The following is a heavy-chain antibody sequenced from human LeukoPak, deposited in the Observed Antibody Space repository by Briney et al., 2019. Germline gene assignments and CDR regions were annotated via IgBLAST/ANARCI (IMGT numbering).Heavy chain of an antibody. V-gene: IGHV1-18*04. D-gene: IGHD6-19*01. CDR1: GYTFTGYY. CDR3: AREVPPGIAVAGSQRYYYYYMDV. J-gene: IGHJ6*03. Sequence: GASVKVSCKASGYTFTGYYMHWVRQAPGQGLEWMGWINPNSGNTNYAQKLQGRVTMTTDTSTSTAYMELRSLRSDDTAVYYCAREVPPGIAVAGSQRYYYYYMDVWGKGTTVTVSS. CDR2: INPNSGNT.